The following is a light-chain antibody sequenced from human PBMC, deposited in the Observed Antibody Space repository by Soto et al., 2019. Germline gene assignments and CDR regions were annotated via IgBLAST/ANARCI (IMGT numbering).Light chain of an antibody. CDR3: QVLDSSRDLHAV. V-gene: IGLV3-21*04. J-gene: IGLJ7*01. CDR1: NIGSKS. CDR2: YDS. Sequence: SSELTQPPSVSVAPGKTARITCGGKNIGSKSVHWDQQKPGQAPVLVIYYDSDRPSGIPERFSGFNSGNMATLTISSAEASDEVDYYCQVLDSSRDLHAVFGGGTQLIVL.